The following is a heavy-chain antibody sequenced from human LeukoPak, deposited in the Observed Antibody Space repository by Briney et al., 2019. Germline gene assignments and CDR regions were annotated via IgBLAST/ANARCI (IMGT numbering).Heavy chain of an antibody. CDR3: AILIYGSGRRLSDV. Sequence: GGSLRLSCAASGFTFSSYAMHWVRQAPGKRLEWVAVISYDGSNKYYADSVKGRFTISRDSSKNTLYLQMNSLRAEDTAVYYCAILIYGSGRRLSDVWGQGTTVTVSS. CDR2: ISYDGSNK. J-gene: IGHJ6*02. V-gene: IGHV3-30-3*01. D-gene: IGHD3-10*01. CDR1: GFTFSSYA.